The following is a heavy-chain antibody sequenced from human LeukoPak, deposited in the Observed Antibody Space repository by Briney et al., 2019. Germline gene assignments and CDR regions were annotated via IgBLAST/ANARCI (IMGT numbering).Heavy chain of an antibody. CDR3: ARAQEPYCSSTSCPKSWFDP. J-gene: IGHJ5*02. CDR2: IIPIFGTA. Sequence: SVKVSCKASGGTFSDYAFIWVRQAPGQGLEWMGGIIPIFGTANYAQKFQGRVTTTADESTSTAYMELSSLRSEDTAVYYCARAQEPYCSSTSCPKSWFDPWGQGTLVTVSS. CDR1: GGTFSDYA. V-gene: IGHV1-69*13. D-gene: IGHD2-2*01.